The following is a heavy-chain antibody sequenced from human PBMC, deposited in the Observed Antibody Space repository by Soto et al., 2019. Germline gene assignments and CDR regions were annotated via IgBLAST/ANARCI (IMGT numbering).Heavy chain of an antibody. CDR3: ASAKWFGQYDAFDI. V-gene: IGHV4-34*01. CDR1: GGSISSGGYS. J-gene: IGHJ3*02. D-gene: IGHD3-10*01. CDR2: INHSGST. Sequence: PSETLSLTCAVSGGSISSGGYSWSWIRQPPGKGLEWIGEINHSGSTNYNPSLKSRVTISVDTSKNQFSLKLSSVTAADTAVYYCASAKWFGQYDAFDIWGQGTMVTVSS.